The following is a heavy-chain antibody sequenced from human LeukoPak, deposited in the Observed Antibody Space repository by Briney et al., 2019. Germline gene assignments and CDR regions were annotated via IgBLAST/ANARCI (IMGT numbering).Heavy chain of an antibody. CDR3: ARAGIAAAGTFDY. D-gene: IGHD6-13*01. Sequence: ASVKVSCKASGGTFSSYAISWVRQAPGQGLEWMGGINPNSGGTNYAQKFQGRVTMTRDTSISTAYMELSRLRSDDTAVYYCARAGIAAAGTFDYWGQGTLVTVS. J-gene: IGHJ4*02. CDR1: GGTFSSYA. CDR2: INPNSGGT. V-gene: IGHV1-2*02.